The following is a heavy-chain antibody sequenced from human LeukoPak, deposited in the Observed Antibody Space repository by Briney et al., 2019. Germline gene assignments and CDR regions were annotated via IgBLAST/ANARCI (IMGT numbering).Heavy chain of an antibody. D-gene: IGHD1-26*01. J-gene: IGHJ4*02. V-gene: IGHV3-21*01. CDR1: GFTFSSYS. CDR2: ISSSSSYI. Sequence: GGSLRLSCAASGFTFSSYSMNWVRQAPRKGLEWVSSISSSSSYIYYADSVKGRFTISRDNAKNSLYLKMNSLRAEDTGVYYCARARTYRGSYSDYWGEGTLVTVSS. CDR3: ARARTYRGSYSDY.